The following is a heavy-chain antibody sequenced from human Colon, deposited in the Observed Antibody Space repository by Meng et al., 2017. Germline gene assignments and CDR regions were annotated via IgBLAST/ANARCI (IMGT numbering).Heavy chain of an antibody. D-gene: IGHD3-16*02. CDR2: IYYSGNT. CDR3: DRNPVIPHARTFDF. J-gene: IGHJ4*02. Sequence: QVQLQGSSPGLVKPSQTLSLTCTISGASINSADYYCYCFRQPPGKGLEWLGYIYYSGNTYYTPSLKSRLTMTLDAYKNQFSLRQTSVSAADTAVYYCDRNPVIPHARTFDFWGQGALVTVSS. CDR1: GASINSADYY. V-gene: IGHV4-30-4*01.